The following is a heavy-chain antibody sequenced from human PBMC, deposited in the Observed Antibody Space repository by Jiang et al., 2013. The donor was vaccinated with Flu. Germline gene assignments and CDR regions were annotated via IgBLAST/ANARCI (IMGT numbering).Heavy chain of an antibody. V-gene: IGHV4-4*02. CDR3: ASRIQLWLGAFDY. J-gene: IGHJ3*02. CDR2: IYHSGST. D-gene: IGHD5-18*01. Sequence: GSGLVKPSGTLSLTCAVSGGSISSSNWWSWVRQPPGKGLEWIGEIYHSGSTNYNPSLKSRVTISVDKSKNQFSLKLSSVTAADTAVYYCASRIQLWLGAFDYLGPRDNGHRLF. CDR1: GGSISSSNW.